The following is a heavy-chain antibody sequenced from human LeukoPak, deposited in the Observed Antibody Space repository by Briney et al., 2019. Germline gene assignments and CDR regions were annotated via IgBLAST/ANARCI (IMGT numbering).Heavy chain of an antibody. J-gene: IGHJ4*02. D-gene: IGHD5-12*01. Sequence: GGSLRLSCTASGFTFGDYGMSWVRQAPGKGLEWVGFIRSKGYGGTTEYAASVKGRFTISRDDSKSIAYLQMNSLRAEDTAIYYCAKDGGYSKYDNYHFDYWGQGTLVTVSS. CDR2: IRSKGYGGTT. CDR3: AKDGGYSKYDNYHFDY. CDR1: GFTFGDYG. V-gene: IGHV3-49*04.